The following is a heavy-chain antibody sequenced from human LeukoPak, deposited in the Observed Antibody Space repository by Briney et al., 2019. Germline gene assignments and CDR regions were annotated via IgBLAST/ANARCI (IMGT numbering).Heavy chain of an antibody. CDR1: GGSISSYY. CDR3: ARGTLVRGVLGGYYYMDV. V-gene: IGHV4-59*08. J-gene: IGHJ6*03. CDR2: IYYSGST. Sequence: SETLSLTCTVSGGSISSYYWSWIRQPPGKGLEWIGYIYYSGSTNYNPSLKSRVTISVDTSKNQFSLKLSSVTAADTAVYYCARGTLVRGVLGGYYYMDVWGTGTTVTISS. D-gene: IGHD3-10*01.